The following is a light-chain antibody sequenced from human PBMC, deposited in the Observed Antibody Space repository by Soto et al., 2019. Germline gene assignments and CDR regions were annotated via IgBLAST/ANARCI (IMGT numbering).Light chain of an antibody. CDR3: AAWDDSLNGYV. J-gene: IGLJ1*01. Sequence: QSVLTQPPSASGTPGQRVTFSCSGSSSNIGTNAVSWYQQLPGAAPKLLIKSNDQRPSGVPDRFSGSKSGASASLAIRGLQSEDEADYYCAAWDDSLNGYVFGTGTKVTVL. CDR1: SSNIGTNA. V-gene: IGLV1-44*01. CDR2: SND.